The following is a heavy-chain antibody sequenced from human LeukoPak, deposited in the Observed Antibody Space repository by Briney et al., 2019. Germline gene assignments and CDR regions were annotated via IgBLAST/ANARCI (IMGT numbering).Heavy chain of an antibody. CDR2: ISYDVSNK. CDR1: GFTFTNYA. Sequence: PGRSLRLSCAASGFTFTNYAMHWVRQAPGKGLEWVAVISYDVSNKYYADSVEGRFTISRDNSKNTLYLQMNSLRAEDTAVYYCASVLESQRWVPRLWGQGTLVTVSP. D-gene: IGHD5-24*01. J-gene: IGHJ4*02. V-gene: IGHV3-30*07. CDR3: ASVLESQRWVPRL.